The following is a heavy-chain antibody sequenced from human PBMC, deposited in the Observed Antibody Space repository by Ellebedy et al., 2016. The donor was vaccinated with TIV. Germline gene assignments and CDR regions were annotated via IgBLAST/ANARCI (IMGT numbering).Heavy chain of an antibody. V-gene: IGHV3-30-3*01. CDR3: AKDRGGQYFQH. Sequence: GGSLRLXXAASGFTFSSYAMHWVRQAPGKGLEWVAVISYDGSNKYYADSVKGRFTISRDNSKNTLYLQMNSLRAEDTAVYYCAKDRGGQYFQHWGQGTLVTVSS. J-gene: IGHJ1*01. CDR2: ISYDGSNK. CDR1: GFTFSSYA. D-gene: IGHD3-10*01.